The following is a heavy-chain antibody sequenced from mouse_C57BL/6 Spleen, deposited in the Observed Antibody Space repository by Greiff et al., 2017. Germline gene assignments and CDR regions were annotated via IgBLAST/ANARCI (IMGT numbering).Heavy chain of an antibody. CDR1: GFNIKDYY. CDR3: TSRGYGNSDY. D-gene: IGHD2-10*02. Sequence: VQLKQSGAELVRPGASVKLSCTASGFNIKDYYMHWVKQRPEQGLEWIGRIDPEDGDTEYAPKFQGKATMTADTSANTAYLQLSSLTSEDTAVYYCTSRGYGNSDYWGQGTTLTVSS. J-gene: IGHJ2*01. CDR2: IDPEDGDT. V-gene: IGHV14-1*01.